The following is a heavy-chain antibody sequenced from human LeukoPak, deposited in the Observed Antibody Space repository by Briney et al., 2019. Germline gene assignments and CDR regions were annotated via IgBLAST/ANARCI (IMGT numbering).Heavy chain of an antibody. CDR3: ARELRNTIFGVVPDAFDI. V-gene: IGHV4-4*02. CDR2: IYYSGST. J-gene: IGHJ3*02. D-gene: IGHD3-3*01. CDR1: GGSISSSNW. Sequence: SETLSLTCAVSGGSISSSNWWSWVRQPPGKGLEWIGYIYYSGSTNYNPSLKSRVTISVDTSKNQFSLKLSSVTAADTAVYYCARELRNTIFGVVPDAFDIWGQGTMVTVSS.